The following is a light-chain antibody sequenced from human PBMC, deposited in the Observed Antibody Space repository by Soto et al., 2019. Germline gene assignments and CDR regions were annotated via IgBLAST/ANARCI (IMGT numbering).Light chain of an antibody. J-gene: IGLJ2*01. V-gene: IGLV2-14*03. CDR2: DVN. Sequence: QSALTQPASVSGSPGQSITISCTGTSGDVGGYNFVSWYQQHPGKVPKLIIYDVNNRPSGVSDRFSGSKSGNMASLTISGLQADDEAAYYCCSYTGGRPLVVLGGGTKLTVL. CDR1: SGDVGGYNF. CDR3: CSYTGGRPLVV.